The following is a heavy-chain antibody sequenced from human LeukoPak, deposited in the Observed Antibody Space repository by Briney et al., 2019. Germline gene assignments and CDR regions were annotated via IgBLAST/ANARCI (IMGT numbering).Heavy chain of an antibody. J-gene: IGHJ4*02. D-gene: IGHD2-21*02. CDR3: ARECSYCVGGDCYSFDF. CDR2: MHPGNGNT. Sequence: ASVKVSCKASGYRFISNYIQWVRQAPGLGPEWMGWMHPGNGNTRYAEKFQGRVTMTRDTSINTDYMDLSSLRSDDTAVYYCARECSYCVGGDCYSFDFWGQGTLITVSS. CDR1: GYRFISNY. V-gene: IGHV1-2*02.